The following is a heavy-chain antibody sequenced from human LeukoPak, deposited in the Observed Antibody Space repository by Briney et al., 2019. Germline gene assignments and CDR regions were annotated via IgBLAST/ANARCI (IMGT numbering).Heavy chain of an antibody. CDR2: SNEDGSFT. CDR1: GLIVSREW. CDR3: ATFGTDWRISY. J-gene: IGHJ4*02. Sequence: GGSLRLSCRVSGLIVSREWMHWVRQAPGEGLVWVARSNEDGSFTGYADSVEGRFTISKDNAKNTLYLQMNSLRADDTAVYYCATFGTDWRISYWGPGTLVTVSS. V-gene: IGHV3-74*01. D-gene: IGHD3-16*01.